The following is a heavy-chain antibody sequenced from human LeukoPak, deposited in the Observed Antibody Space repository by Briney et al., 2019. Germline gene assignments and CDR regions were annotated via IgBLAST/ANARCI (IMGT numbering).Heavy chain of an antibody. Sequence: PGGSLRLSCTASGFTFGDYVMSWVRQAPGKGLEWVGFIRSKAYGGTTEYAASVKGRFTISRDDSKSIAYVQMNSLKTEDTAVYYCTRGDIQLWHPFDYWGQGTLVTVSS. CDR3: TRGDIQLWHPFDY. CDR1: GFTFGDYV. J-gene: IGHJ4*02. D-gene: IGHD5-18*01. V-gene: IGHV3-49*04. CDR2: IRSKAYGGTT.